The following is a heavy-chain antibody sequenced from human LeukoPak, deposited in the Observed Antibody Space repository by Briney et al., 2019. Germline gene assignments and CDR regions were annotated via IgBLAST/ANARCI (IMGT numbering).Heavy chain of an antibody. Sequence: GGSLRLSCAASGFTVSSTYMSWVRQAPGKGLEWVSVIYTGGTTYYADSVKGRFTISRDSSKNTLYLQMNSLRAEDTAVYYCARDMNDYGDYYYYGMDVWGQGTTVTVSS. CDR2: IYTGGTT. CDR1: GFTVSSTY. CDR3: ARDMNDYGDYYYYGMDV. J-gene: IGHJ6*02. D-gene: IGHD4-17*01. V-gene: IGHV3-53*01.